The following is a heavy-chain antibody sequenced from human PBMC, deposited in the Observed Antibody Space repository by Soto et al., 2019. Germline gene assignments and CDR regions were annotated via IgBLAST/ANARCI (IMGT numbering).Heavy chain of an antibody. CDR1: GDSMATGGHY. CDR2: VYYSGAT. V-gene: IGHV4-31*03. Sequence: SETLSLTCTVSGDSMATGGHYYNWIRQVPGKGLEWIGYVYYSGATHYTPSLRARATISRDTSKNQFSLSLISVTAADTVLYCCARDKDLQTTLWGLWGQRIQVRVSS. J-gene: IGHJ4*02. CDR3: ARDKDLQTTLWGL. D-gene: IGHD4-17*01.